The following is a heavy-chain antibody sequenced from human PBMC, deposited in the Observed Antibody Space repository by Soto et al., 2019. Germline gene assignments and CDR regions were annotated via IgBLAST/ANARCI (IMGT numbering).Heavy chain of an antibody. CDR2: ISSSSSYI. Sequence: GGSLRLSCAASGFTFSSYSMNWVRQAPGKGLEWVSSISSSSSYIYYADSVKGRFTISRDNAKNSLYLQMNSLRAEDTAVYYCARGDIVVVPAAIDDAFDIWGQGTMVTVSS. J-gene: IGHJ3*02. D-gene: IGHD2-2*02. V-gene: IGHV3-21*01. CDR1: GFTFSSYS. CDR3: ARGDIVVVPAAIDDAFDI.